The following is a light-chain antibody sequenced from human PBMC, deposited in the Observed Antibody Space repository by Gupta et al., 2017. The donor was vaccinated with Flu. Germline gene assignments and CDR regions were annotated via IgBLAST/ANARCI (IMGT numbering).Light chain of an antibody. Sequence: QSALTQPAPVSVSPRQSITISCTGTSIDIGDYNYVSWYQQLPGKAPKLMSYEVSRRPSGVSSRCSGSKSGNTASLNISGLQAEDEADYYCRSYTSSSRVVFGGGTKLTVL. CDR1: SIDIGDYNY. CDR3: RSYTSSSRVV. J-gene: IGLJ2*01. V-gene: IGLV2-14*01. CDR2: EVS.